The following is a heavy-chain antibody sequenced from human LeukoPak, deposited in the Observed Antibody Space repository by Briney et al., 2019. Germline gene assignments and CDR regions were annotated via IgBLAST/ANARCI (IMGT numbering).Heavy chain of an antibody. V-gene: IGHV3-23*01. J-gene: IGHJ4*02. CDR1: GFTFSSYA. D-gene: IGHD1-26*01. Sequence: GGSLRLSCAASGFTFSSYAMSWVRQAPGKGLEWVSAISGSGGRTYYADSVKGRFTISRDNSMDTLYLQMNSLRADDTAVYYCAKGARWELPLDCWGQGTLVTVSS. CDR2: ISGSGGRT. CDR3: AKGARWELPLDC.